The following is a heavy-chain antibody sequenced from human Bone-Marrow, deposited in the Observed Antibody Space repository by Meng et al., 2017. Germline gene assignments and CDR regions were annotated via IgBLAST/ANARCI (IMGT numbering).Heavy chain of an antibody. J-gene: IGHJ4*02. CDR3: ARDRDHITSYYEDGFDY. V-gene: IGHV3-48*03. CDR2: ISGGGGLI. CDR1: GFTFNNYA. D-gene: IGHD3-3*01. Sequence: GESLKISCVASGFTFNNYAMTWVRQAPGKGLEWLSYISGGGGLIYYADSVRGRFTISRDNAKNSLYLQMNSLRAEDTAVYYCARDRDHITSYYEDGFDYWGQGTLVTVSS.